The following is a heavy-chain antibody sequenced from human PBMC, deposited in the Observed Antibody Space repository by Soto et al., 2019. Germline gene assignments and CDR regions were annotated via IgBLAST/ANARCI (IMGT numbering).Heavy chain of an antibody. CDR2: INPFKGDT. Sequence: ASVKVSCKASGYTFSTYGITWVRQAPGQGLDWMGWINPFKGDTNSAARFQDRVTMTTDTSTRTAYMELRSLRSDDTAVYYCARVKVPAAILGAFDLWGQGTLVT. D-gene: IGHD2-2*02. CDR1: GYTFSTYG. V-gene: IGHV1-18*01. CDR3: ARVKVPAAILGAFDL. J-gene: IGHJ3*01.